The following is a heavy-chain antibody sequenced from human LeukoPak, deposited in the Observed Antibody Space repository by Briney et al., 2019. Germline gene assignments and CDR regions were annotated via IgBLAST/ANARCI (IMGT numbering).Heavy chain of an antibody. J-gene: IGHJ4*02. CDR1: AYGFSSYW. CDR3: ARRHTNIDY. Sequence: GEALQISCKGSAYGFSSYWIGWVRQMPGQGLERMGIIYPGDSDTRYSPSFQGQITITADKSITTAYLQWSSLKASDTAMKYCARRHTNIDYWGQGTPVTVSS. D-gene: IGHD2-2*01. CDR2: IYPGDSDT. V-gene: IGHV5-51*01.